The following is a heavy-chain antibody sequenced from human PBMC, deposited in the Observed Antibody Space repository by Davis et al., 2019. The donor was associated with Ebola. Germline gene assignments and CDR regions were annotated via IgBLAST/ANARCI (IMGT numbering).Heavy chain of an antibody. Sequence: PGGSLRLSCTVSGGSISSDYWSWIRQSPGKALEWIAYTYYHGRTEYNPSLKSRVTISIDTSSNQVSLELTSVTAADTAVYFCAGDRRDSNSYWFDPWGQGILVTVSS. CDR1: GGSISSDY. CDR3: AGDRRDSNSYWFDP. V-gene: IGHV4-59*01. J-gene: IGHJ5*02. CDR2: TYYHGRT. D-gene: IGHD2/OR15-2a*01.